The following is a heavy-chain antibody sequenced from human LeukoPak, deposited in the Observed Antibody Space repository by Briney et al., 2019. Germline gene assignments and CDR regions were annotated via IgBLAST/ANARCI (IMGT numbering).Heavy chain of an antibody. CDR1: GYTFTGYY. D-gene: IGHD3-3*01. J-gene: IGHJ4*02. CDR2: INPNSGGT. Sequence: GASVKVSCKASGYTFTGYYMHWVRQAPGQGLEWMGWINPNSGGTNYAQKFQGRVTMTKDTSISTAYMELSRLRSDDTAVYYCARVLKEEINDFWSGYYNPGDYWGQGTLVTVSS. V-gene: IGHV1-2*02. CDR3: ARVLKEEINDFWSGYYNPGDY.